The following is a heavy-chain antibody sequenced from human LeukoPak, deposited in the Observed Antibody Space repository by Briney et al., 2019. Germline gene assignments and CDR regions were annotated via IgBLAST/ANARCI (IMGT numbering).Heavy chain of an antibody. J-gene: IGHJ4*02. D-gene: IGHD3-22*01. V-gene: IGHV1-46*01. CDR1: GYTFTSYY. CDR3: ARDPRASYESSDYYPGDY. CDR2: INPSGGST. Sequence: GASVKVSCKTSGYTFTSYYIHWVRQAPGQGLEWMAIINPSGGSTRYARKFQGRVTMTRDTSTSTVYMELSSLRSEDTAVYYCARDPRASYESSDYYPGDYWGQGTLVTVSS.